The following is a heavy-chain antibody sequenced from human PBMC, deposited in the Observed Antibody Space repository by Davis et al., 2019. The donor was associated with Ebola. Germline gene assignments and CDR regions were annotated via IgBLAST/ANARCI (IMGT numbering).Heavy chain of an antibody. V-gene: IGHV1-46*01. J-gene: IGHJ6*02. Sequence: ASVKVSCKASGGTFSSYAISWVRQAPGQGLEWMGIINPSGGSTSYAQKFQGRVTMTRNTSISTAYMELSSLRSEDTAVYYCARYPSDLYYYYYGMDVWGQGTTVTVSS. CDR2: INPSGGST. CDR1: GGTFSSYA. CDR3: ARYPSDLYYYYYGMDV.